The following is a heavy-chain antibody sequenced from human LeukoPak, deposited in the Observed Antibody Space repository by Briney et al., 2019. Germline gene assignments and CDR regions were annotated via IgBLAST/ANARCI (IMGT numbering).Heavy chain of an antibody. V-gene: IGHV3-30*04. J-gene: IGHJ6*02. CDR3: ARDRNMVRGVILGIYYYGMDV. D-gene: IGHD3-10*01. Sequence: GGSLRLSCAASGFTFSSYAMHWVRQAPGKGLEWVAVISYDGSNKYYADSVKGRFTISRDNSKNTLYLQMNSLRAEDAAVYYCARDRNMVRGVILGIYYYGMDVWGQGTTVTVSS. CDR1: GFTFSSYA. CDR2: ISYDGSNK.